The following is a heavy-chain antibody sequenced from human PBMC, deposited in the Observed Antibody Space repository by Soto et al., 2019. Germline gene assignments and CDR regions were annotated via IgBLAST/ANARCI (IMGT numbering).Heavy chain of an antibody. CDR3: ANPNNKDYYDSSGYYYYGMDV. Sequence: EVQLLESGGGLVQPGGSLRLSCAASGFTFSSYAMSWVRQAPGKGLEWVSAISGSGGSTYYADSVKGRFTISRDNSKNTLYLQMNSLRAEDTAVYYCANPNNKDYYDSSGYYYYGMDVWGQGTTVTVSS. J-gene: IGHJ6*02. V-gene: IGHV3-23*01. CDR2: ISGSGGST. D-gene: IGHD3-22*01. CDR1: GFTFSSYA.